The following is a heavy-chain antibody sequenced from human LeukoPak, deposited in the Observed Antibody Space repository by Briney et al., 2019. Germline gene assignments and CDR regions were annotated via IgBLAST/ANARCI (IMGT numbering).Heavy chain of an antibody. D-gene: IGHD5-12*01. J-gene: IGHJ4*02. CDR1: GFTFSSYS. CDR3: ARQNSGYNY. Sequence: GGSLRLSCAASGFTFSSYSMNWVRQAPGKGLEWVSYISSSSSTIYYADSAKGRFTISRDNAKNSLYLQMNSLRAEDTAVYYCARQNSGYNYWGQGTLVTVSS. V-gene: IGHV3-48*01. CDR2: ISSSSSTI.